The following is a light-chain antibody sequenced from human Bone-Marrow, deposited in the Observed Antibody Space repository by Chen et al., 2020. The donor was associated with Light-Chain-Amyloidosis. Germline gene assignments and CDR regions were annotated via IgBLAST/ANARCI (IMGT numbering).Light chain of an antibody. V-gene: IGLV3-25*03. Sequence: SYELTPTPSVSVSPRQTPRITCSGDDLPTKYAYWYQQNPDQAPVLVIHRDTERPTGISDRFSGASSGTTATLMSSGGQAEDEADYHCQSAVDSGSYEVIFGGVTKLTVL. J-gene: IGLJ2*01. CDR3: QSAVDSGSYEVI. CDR2: RDT. CDR1: DLPTKY.